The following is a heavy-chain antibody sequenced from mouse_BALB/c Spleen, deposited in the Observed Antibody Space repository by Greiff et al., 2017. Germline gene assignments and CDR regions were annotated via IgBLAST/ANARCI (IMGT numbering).Heavy chain of an antibody. Sequence: QVQLQQSGAELMKPGASVKISCKATGYTFSSYWIEWVKQRPGHGLEWIGEILPGSGSTNYNEKFKGKATFTADTSSNTAYMQLSSLTSEDSAVYYCVITTVVATNYYAMDYWGQGTSVTVSS. D-gene: IGHD1-1*01. V-gene: IGHV1-9*01. CDR1: GYTFSSYW. CDR2: ILPGSGST. J-gene: IGHJ4*01. CDR3: VITTVVATNYYAMDY.